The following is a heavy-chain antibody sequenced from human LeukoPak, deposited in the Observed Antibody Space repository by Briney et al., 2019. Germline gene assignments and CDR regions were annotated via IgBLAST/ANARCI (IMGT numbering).Heavy chain of an antibody. CDR2: ISAYNGNT. CDR3: ARAKIAAAGSPSDY. J-gene: IGHJ4*02. D-gene: IGHD6-13*01. Sequence: ASVKVSCKASGYTFSIYGITWVRQAPGQGFEWMGWISAYNGNTNFAQRLQGRVTMTTDTSTSTAYMELRSLRSDDTAVYYCARAKIAAAGSPSDYWGQGTLVTVSS. CDR1: GYTFSIYG. V-gene: IGHV1-18*01.